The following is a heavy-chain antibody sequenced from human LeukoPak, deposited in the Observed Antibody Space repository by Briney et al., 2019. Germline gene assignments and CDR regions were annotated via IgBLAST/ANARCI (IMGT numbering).Heavy chain of an antibody. Sequence: SETLSLTCAVYGGSFSGYYWSWIRQPPGKGLEWIWEINHSGSTNYNPSLKSRVTISVDTSKNQFSLKLSSVTAADTAVYYCASLGTTYYYGSGSYYNYYYGMDVWGQGTTVTVSS. CDR2: INHSGST. D-gene: IGHD3-10*01. CDR3: ASLGTTYYYGSGSYYNYYYGMDV. J-gene: IGHJ6*02. V-gene: IGHV4-34*01. CDR1: GGSFSGYY.